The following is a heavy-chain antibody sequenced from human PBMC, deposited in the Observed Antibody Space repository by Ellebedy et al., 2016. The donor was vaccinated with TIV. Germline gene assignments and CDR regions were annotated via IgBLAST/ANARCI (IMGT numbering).Heavy chain of an antibody. CDR3: ARRGIFDYDSSGALGY. J-gene: IGHJ4*02. Sequence: GESLKISXAASGLTVSSNYMTWVRQAPGKGLEWVSVVYSTGSTYYADSVRGRFTISRDNSKNTMYLQMNSLRAEDTAVYYCARRGIFDYDSSGALGYWGQGTLVTVSS. D-gene: IGHD3-22*01. CDR1: GLTVSSNY. CDR2: VYSTGST. V-gene: IGHV3-53*01.